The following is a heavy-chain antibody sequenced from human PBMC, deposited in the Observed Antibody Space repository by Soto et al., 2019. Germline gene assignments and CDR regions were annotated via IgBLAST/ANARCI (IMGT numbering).Heavy chain of an antibody. CDR1: GGSITNSY. J-gene: IGHJ4*02. V-gene: IGHV4-59*01. CDR3: ARSAGGSGWL. Sequence: PSETLSLTCSVSGGSITNSYWSWIRQPPGKALEWIAYLCYSGSTNYNPSLKSRVTISRDTSKNQFSLKMTSVTAEDTAVYYCARSAGGSGWLGGQGTLVTVSS. CDR2: LCYSGST. D-gene: IGHD6-19*01.